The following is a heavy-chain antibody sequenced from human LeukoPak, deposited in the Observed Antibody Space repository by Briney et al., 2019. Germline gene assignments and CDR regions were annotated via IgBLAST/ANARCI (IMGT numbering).Heavy chain of an antibody. V-gene: IGHV3-30*03. Sequence: QPGGSLRLSCAASGFNFSSYGMHWVRPAPGKGLEWVAVISYDGSNKYYVDSVKGRFTISRDNAKNSLYLQMNSLRAEDTAVYYCARPFPGYYYFMDVWGKGTTVTVSS. CDR3: ARPFPGYYYFMDV. J-gene: IGHJ6*03. CDR2: ISYDGSNK. CDR1: GFNFSSYG.